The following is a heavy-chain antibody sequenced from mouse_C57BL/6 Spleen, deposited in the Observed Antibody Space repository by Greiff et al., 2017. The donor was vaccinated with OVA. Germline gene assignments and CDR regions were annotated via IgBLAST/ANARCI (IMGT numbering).Heavy chain of an antibody. CDR3: TRSNYVGAKDY. J-gene: IGHJ4*01. CDR1: GFTFSNYW. V-gene: IGHV6-3*01. Sequence: EVKLEESGGGLVKPGGSMKLSCVASGFTFSNYWMNWVRQSPEKGLEWVAQISLKSGYTDTPYAVSVKGRLTISRDDSKRSVYLQMNNLRAEDTGIYYCTRSNYVGAKDYWGQGTTVTVSS. D-gene: IGHD2-5*01. CDR2: ISLKSGYTDT.